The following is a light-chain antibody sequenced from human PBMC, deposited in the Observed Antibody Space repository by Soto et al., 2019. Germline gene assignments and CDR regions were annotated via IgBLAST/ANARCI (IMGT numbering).Light chain of an antibody. CDR3: QARDSSTVI. CDR1: KLGDKY. CDR2: QDN. Sequence: SYELTQPPSVSVSPGQTASITCSGDKLGDKYTCWYQQKPGQSPVLVIFQDNTRPSGIPERFSGSSSGNTATLTISGTQAIDEADYYCQARDSSTVIFGGGTKVTVL. V-gene: IGLV3-1*01. J-gene: IGLJ2*01.